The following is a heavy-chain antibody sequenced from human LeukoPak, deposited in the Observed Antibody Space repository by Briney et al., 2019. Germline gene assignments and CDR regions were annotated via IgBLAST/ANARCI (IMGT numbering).Heavy chain of an antibody. CDR2: ISSSSSYI. D-gene: IGHD3-10*01. CDR3: ARDRDFDY. J-gene: IGHJ4*02. V-gene: IGHV3-21*01. CDR1: GFTFSIYE. Sequence: GGSLRLSSAASGFTFSIYEMNWVRQAPGKGLEWVSSISSSSSYIYYADSVKGRFTISRDNAKNSLYLQMNSLRAEDTAVYYCARDRDFDYWGQETLVTVSS.